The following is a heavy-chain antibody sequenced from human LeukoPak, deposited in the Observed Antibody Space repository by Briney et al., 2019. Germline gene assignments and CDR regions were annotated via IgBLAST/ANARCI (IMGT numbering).Heavy chain of an antibody. CDR2: FDPEDGET. D-gene: IGHD5-18*01. CDR3: ATVLSYGPGTYYFDY. V-gene: IGHV1-24*01. J-gene: IGHJ4*02. CDR1: GYTFTSYG. Sequence: ASVKVSCNASGYTFTSYGISWVRQAPGKGLEWMGGFDPEDGETIYAQKFQGRVTMTEDTSTDTAYMELSSLRSEDTAVYYCATVLSYGPGTYYFDYWGQGTLVTVSS.